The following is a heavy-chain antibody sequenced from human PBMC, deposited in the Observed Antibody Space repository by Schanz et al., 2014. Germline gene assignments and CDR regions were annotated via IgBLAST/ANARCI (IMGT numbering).Heavy chain of an antibody. CDR1: GGTFSSFG. CDR3: ATLDYADSVS. D-gene: IGHD4-17*01. J-gene: IGHJ5*02. CDR2: IIPIHGIV. Sequence: QLQLVQSGAEVKKPGSSVKVSCKASGGTFSSFGINWLRQAPGQGLEWMGRIIPIHGIVNYAQRFQDRVRITADKSTSTAYMELSSLRSDDTAVYYCATLDYADSVSWGQGTLVTVSS. V-gene: IGHV1-69*02.